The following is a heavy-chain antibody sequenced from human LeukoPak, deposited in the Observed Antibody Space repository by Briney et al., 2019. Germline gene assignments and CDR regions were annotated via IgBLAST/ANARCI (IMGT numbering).Heavy chain of an antibody. CDR2: ISGSGGST. Sequence: GGSLRLSCAASGFTFSSYAMSWVRQAPGKGLEWVSAISGSGGSTYYADSVKGRFAISRDNSKNTLYLQMNSLRAEDTAVYYCAKPPIAAAGTWYFDYWGQGTLVTVSS. CDR1: GFTFSSYA. J-gene: IGHJ4*02. D-gene: IGHD6-13*01. CDR3: AKPPIAAAGTWYFDY. V-gene: IGHV3-23*01.